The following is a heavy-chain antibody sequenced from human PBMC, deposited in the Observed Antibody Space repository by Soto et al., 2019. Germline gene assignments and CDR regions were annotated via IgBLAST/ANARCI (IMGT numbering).Heavy chain of an antibody. V-gene: IGHV3-21*06. Sequence: GGSLRLSCAASGFSFSTYNMNWVRQAPGKGLEWVSSISRDSTYRYYADSMRGRFTISRDNAKNSVFLQLDSLRGDDTAVYYCARDPYDFWSGPDYWGQGTLVTVSS. CDR3: ARDPYDFWSGPDY. CDR2: ISRDSTYR. CDR1: GFSFSTYN. D-gene: IGHD3-3*01. J-gene: IGHJ4*02.